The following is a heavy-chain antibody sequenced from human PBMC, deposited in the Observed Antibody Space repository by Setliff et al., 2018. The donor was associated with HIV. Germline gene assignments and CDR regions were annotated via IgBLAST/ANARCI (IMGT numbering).Heavy chain of an antibody. CDR2: VSHTGSA. D-gene: IGHD3-10*01. Sequence: SETLSLTCAVYGGSFSDYYWTWIRQSPDNGLEWIGEVSHTGSAKYDPFLRRRVTISVDTSKNQFSLKLTSVTAADTATYFCSKRLRAVIIRKDDAFDVWGQGTEVTVSS. CDR3: SKRLRAVIIRKDDAFDV. CDR1: GGSFSDYY. V-gene: IGHV4-34*01. J-gene: IGHJ3*01.